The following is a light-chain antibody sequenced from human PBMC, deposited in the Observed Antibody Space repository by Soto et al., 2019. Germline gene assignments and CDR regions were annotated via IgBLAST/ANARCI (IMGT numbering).Light chain of an antibody. V-gene: IGKV1-5*03. Sequence: DIQMTQSPSTLSAPVGDRVTITCRASQSISSWVAWYQQKPGKAPKLLIYKASSLESGVPSRFSGSGSGTEFTLTISSLQPDDFATYYCQQYNSYWTFGQGTKV. CDR3: QQYNSYWT. CDR2: KAS. J-gene: IGKJ1*01. CDR1: QSISSW.